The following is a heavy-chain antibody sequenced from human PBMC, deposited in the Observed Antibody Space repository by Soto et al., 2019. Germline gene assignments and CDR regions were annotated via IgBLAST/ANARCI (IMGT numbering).Heavy chain of an antibody. Sequence: ASVKVSCKASGYTLTRYSIHWVRQAPGQGLEWMGWINAGNGNTKFSQKFQGRVTITRDTSASTAYMELRGLRSEDTAVYYCAILGTYYFDNSDNYFDFWG. D-gene: IGHD3-22*01. V-gene: IGHV1-3*01. CDR1: GYTLTRYS. J-gene: IGHJ4*01. CDR2: INAGNGNT. CDR3: AILGTYYFDNSDNYFDF.